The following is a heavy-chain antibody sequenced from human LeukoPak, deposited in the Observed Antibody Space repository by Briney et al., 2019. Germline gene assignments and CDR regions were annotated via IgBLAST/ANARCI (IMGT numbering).Heavy chain of an antibody. J-gene: IGHJ6*02. CDR1: GFTFSSYW. Sequence: LSGGSLRLSCAASGFTFSSYWMHWVRQAPGKGLVWVSRINSDGSSTSYADSVKGRFTISGDNTKNTLYLQMNSLRVEDTAVYYCACDRVYYGFDVWGQGTTVTVS. V-gene: IGHV3-74*01. CDR3: ACDRVYYGFDV. CDR2: INSDGSST.